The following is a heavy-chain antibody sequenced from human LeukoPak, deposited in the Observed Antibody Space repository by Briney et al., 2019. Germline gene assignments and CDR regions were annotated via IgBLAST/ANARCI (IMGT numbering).Heavy chain of an antibody. V-gene: IGHV4-59*01. J-gene: IGHJ4*02. CDR2: IYCSGST. CDR1: GGSISSYY. Sequence: PSETLSLTCTVSGGSISSYYWSWIRQPPGKGLEWIGYIYCSGSTNYNPSLKSRVTISVDTSKNQFSLKLSSVTAADTAVYYCARSTGYSIYYFDYWGQGTLVTVSS. D-gene: IGHD6-13*01. CDR3: ARSTGYSIYYFDY.